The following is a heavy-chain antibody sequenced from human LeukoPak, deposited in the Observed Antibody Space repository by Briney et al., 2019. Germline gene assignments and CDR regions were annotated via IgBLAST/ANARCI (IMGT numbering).Heavy chain of an antibody. CDR3: ARSVEVLIPTSNHFFDY. CDR1: GFTFSSYG. Sequence: GRSLRLSCAASGFTFSSYGMHWVRQAPGKGLEWVSYISSSGSTIYYADSVKGRLTISRDNAKNSLYLQMNSLRAEDTAVYYCARSVEVLIPTSNHFFDYWGQGTLVTVSS. V-gene: IGHV3-48*04. D-gene: IGHD2-8*01. J-gene: IGHJ4*02. CDR2: ISSSGSTI.